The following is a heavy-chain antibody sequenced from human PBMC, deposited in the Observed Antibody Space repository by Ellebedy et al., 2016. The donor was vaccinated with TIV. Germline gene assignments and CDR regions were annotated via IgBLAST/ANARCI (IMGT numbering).Heavy chain of an antibody. CDR1: GGSISSSNW. CDR3: ATGSGSGGSSPRFDY. CDR2: IYHSGST. V-gene: IGHV4-4*02. J-gene: IGHJ4*02. Sequence: SETLSLXXAVSGGSISSSNWWSWVRQPPGKGLEWIGEIYHSGSTNYNPSLKSRVTISVDKSKNQFSLKLSSVTAADTAVYYCATGSGSGGSSPRFDYWGQGTLVTVSS. D-gene: IGHD2-15*01.